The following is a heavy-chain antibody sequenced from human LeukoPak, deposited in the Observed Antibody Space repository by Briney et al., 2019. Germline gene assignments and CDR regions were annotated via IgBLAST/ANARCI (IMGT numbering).Heavy chain of an antibody. V-gene: IGHV4-59*01. D-gene: IGHD4-17*01. CDR2: IYYSGST. CDR1: GGSISSYY. J-gene: IGHJ4*02. CDR3: ARDYYGDFYFDY. Sequence: SETLSLTCTDSGGSISSYYWSWIRQPPGKGLEWIGYIYYSGSTNYNPSLKSQFTISVETSKNQFFLKLSSVTAADPAVYYCARDYYGDFYFDYWGQGTLVTVSS.